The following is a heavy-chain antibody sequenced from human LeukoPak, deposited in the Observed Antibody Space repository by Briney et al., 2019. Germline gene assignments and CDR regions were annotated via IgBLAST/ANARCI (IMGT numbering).Heavy chain of an antibody. CDR2: IYGGGNI. CDR1: GFTVSSNY. Sequence: GGSLRLSCAASGFTVSSNYMNWVRQAPGKGLEWVSVIYGGGNIYYADSVKGRFTISRDNSKNTLYLQMNSLRAEDTAVYYCARGADYNYPYYFDYWGQGTLVTVSS. V-gene: IGHV3-53*01. D-gene: IGHD5-24*01. CDR3: ARGADYNYPYYFDY. J-gene: IGHJ4*02.